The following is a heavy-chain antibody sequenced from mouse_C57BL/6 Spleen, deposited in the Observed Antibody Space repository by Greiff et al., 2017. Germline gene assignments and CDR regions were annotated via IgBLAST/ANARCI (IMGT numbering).Heavy chain of an antibody. J-gene: IGHJ4*01. V-gene: IGHV1-42*01. Sequence: VQLQQSGPELVKPGASVKISCKASGYSFTGYYMNWVKQSPEKSLEWIGEINPSTGGTTYNQKFKAKATLTVDKSSSTAYLQLKSLTSEDSAVXYCARVYYSNGGARDYWGQGTSVTVSS. D-gene: IGHD2-5*01. CDR2: INPSTGGT. CDR3: ARVYYSNGGARDY. CDR1: GYSFTGYY.